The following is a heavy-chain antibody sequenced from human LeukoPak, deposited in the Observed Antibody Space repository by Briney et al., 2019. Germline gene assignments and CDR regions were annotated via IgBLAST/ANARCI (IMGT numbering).Heavy chain of an antibody. V-gene: IGHV4-59*01. Sequence: PSETLSLTCTVSGGSISSYYWSWIRQPPGKGLEWIGYIYYSGSTNYNPSLKSRVTISVDTSKNQFSLKLSSVTAADTAVYYCGRGYGGVIVAVDYWGQGTLVTVSS. CDR2: IYYSGST. J-gene: IGHJ4*02. CDR3: GRGYGGVIVAVDY. CDR1: GGSISSYY. D-gene: IGHD3-16*02.